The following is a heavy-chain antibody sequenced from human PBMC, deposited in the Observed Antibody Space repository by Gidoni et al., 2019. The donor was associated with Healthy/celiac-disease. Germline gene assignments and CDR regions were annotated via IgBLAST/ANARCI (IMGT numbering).Heavy chain of an antibody. J-gene: IGHJ4*02. CDR2: NYYSGST. CDR1: GGSLSSGDYY. CDR3: ARDRDSSLGLRYFDY. V-gene: IGHV4-30-4*01. Sequence: QVQLQESGPGLVKPSQTLSLTCTFPGGSLSSGDYYWSWIRQPPGKGLEWIGYNYYSGSTYDNPSLKSRVTISVDTSKNQFSLKLSSGTAADTAVYYCARDRDSSLGLRYFDYWGQGTLVTVSS. D-gene: IGHD6-13*01.